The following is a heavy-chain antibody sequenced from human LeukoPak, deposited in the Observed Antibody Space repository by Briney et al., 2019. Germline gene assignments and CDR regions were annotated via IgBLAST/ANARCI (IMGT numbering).Heavy chain of an antibody. CDR2: ISGSGGST. V-gene: IGHV3-23*01. Sequence: PWGSLRLSCAASRFTVSSNYMSWVRQAPGKGLEWVSAISGSGGSTYYADSVKGRFTISRDNAKNSLYLQMNSLRAEDTAVYYCARDSSDYYGTGSYDYWGQGTLVTVSS. CDR1: RFTVSSNY. J-gene: IGHJ4*02. CDR3: ARDSSDYYGTGSYDY. D-gene: IGHD3-10*01.